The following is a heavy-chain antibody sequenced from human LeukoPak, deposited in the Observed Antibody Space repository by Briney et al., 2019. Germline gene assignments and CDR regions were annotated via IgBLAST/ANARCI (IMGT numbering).Heavy chain of an antibody. J-gene: IGHJ4*02. D-gene: IGHD1-26*01. Sequence: GGSLRLSCAASGFNFSSYQMNWVRQAPGKVLEWVSYISSSGSTIYYGDSVKGRFIISRDNTKNSLDLQMNSLRAEDTAVYYCARDSIVSGEFDYWGQGTLVSVSS. V-gene: IGHV3-48*03. CDR3: ARDSIVSGEFDY. CDR1: GFNFSSYQ. CDR2: ISSSGSTI.